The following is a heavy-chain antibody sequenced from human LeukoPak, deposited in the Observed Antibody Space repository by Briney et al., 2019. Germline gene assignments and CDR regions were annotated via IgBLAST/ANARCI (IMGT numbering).Heavy chain of an antibody. V-gene: IGHV4-38-2*02. CDR2: IYHSGST. CDR3: ARDASGGDDYLDY. CDR1: GFTFSSFSM. J-gene: IGHJ4*02. D-gene: IGHD1-26*01. Sequence: GSLRLSCAASGFTFSSFSMTWVRQAPGKGLEWIGSIYHSGSTYYNPSLKSRVTISVDTSKNQFSLKLSSVTAADTAVYYCARDASGGDDYLDYWGQGTLVTVSS.